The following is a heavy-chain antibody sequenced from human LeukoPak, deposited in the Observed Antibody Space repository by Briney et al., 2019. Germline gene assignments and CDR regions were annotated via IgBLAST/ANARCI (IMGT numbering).Heavy chain of an antibody. CDR1: GFTFSDYY. Sequence: PGGSLRLSCAASGFTFSDYYMSWIRQAPGKGLERVSYISSSVSSMWYADSVKGRFTISRDNSKNTLYLQMNSLRAEDTAVYYCAKAGELGMATITFTDYWGQGTLVTVSS. D-gene: IGHD5-24*01. CDR3: AKAGELGMATITFTDY. V-gene: IGHV3-11*01. J-gene: IGHJ4*02. CDR2: ISSSVSSM.